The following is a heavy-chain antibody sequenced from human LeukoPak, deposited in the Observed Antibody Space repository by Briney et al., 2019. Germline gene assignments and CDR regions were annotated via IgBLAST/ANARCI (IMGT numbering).Heavy chain of an antibody. CDR3: AREELTMVRGVTHDY. CDR1: GFTFSSYE. J-gene: IGHJ4*02. Sequence: GGSLRLSCAASGFTFSSYEMNWVRQAPGKGLEWVSYISSSGSTMYYADSVKGRFTISRDNAKNSLYLQMNSLRAEDTAVYYCAREELTMVRGVTHDYWGQGTLVTVSS. V-gene: IGHV3-48*03. CDR2: ISSSGSTM. D-gene: IGHD3-10*01.